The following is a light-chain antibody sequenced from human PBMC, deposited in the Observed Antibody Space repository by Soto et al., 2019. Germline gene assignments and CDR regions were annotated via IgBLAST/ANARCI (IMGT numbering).Light chain of an antibody. CDR3: QSYDSSLSARYV. CDR1: SSNIGAGYD. J-gene: IGLJ1*01. Sequence: QSALTQPPSVSGAPGQRVTISCTGSSSNIGAGYDVHWYQQLPGTAPKLLIYGTSNRPSGVPDRFSGSKSGTSASLAITGLQAEDEADYYCQSYDSSLSARYVFGTGTKVTVL. CDR2: GTS. V-gene: IGLV1-40*01.